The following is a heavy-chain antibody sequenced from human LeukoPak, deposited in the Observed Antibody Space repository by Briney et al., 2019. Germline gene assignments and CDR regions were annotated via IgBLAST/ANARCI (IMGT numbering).Heavy chain of an antibody. V-gene: IGHV4-59*01. J-gene: IGHJ4*02. Sequence: SETLSLTCTVSGGSISSYYWSWIRQPPGKGLEWIGYIYYSGSTNYNPSLKSRVTISVDTSKNQFSLKLSSVTVADTAVYYCARVSSSSYIDYWGQGTLVTVSS. CDR2: IYYSGST. CDR3: ARVSSSSYIDY. CDR1: GGSISSYY. D-gene: IGHD6-13*01.